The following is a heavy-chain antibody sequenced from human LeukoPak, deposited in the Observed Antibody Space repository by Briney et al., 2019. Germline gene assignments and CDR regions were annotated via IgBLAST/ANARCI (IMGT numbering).Heavy chain of an antibody. D-gene: IGHD6-13*01. Sequence: PSQTLSLTCTVSGGSISSYYWSWIRQPPGKGLEWIGYIYYSGSTNYNPSLKSRVTISVDTSKNQFSLKLSSVTAADTAVYYCARGGQQQLVDYWGQGTLVTDSS. V-gene: IGHV4-59*01. J-gene: IGHJ4*02. CDR3: ARGGQQQLVDY. CDR2: IYYSGST. CDR1: GGSISSYY.